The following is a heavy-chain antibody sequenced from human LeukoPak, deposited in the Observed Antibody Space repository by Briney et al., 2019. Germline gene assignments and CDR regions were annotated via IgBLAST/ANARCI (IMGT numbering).Heavy chain of an antibody. V-gene: IGHV3-23*01. CDR3: ARDFRAGTASDAFDI. CDR1: GFTFTSYA. CDR2: ISDSGGTT. Sequence: AGGSLRLSCAASGFTFTSYAMTWVRQAPGKGLEWVSTISDSGGTTYYADSVKGRFTISRDDSKNTLYLKMHSLRAEDTAVYYCARDFRAGTASDAFDIWGQGTMVTVSS. D-gene: IGHD1/OR15-1a*01. J-gene: IGHJ3*02.